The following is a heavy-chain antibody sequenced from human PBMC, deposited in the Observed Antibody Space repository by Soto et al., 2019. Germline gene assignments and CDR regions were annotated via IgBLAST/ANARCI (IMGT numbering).Heavy chain of an antibody. CDR3: ARGKYSGSYYDWFDP. J-gene: IGHJ5*02. Sequence: SETLSLTCTVSGGSISTYYWSWIRQPPGKGLEWIGYIYYSGTTNYNPSLKSRVTISVDTSKNQFSLKLSSVTAADTAVYYCARGKYSGSYYDWFDPWGQGTVVTVSS. V-gene: IGHV4-59*01. CDR2: IYYSGTT. D-gene: IGHD1-26*01. CDR1: GGSISTYY.